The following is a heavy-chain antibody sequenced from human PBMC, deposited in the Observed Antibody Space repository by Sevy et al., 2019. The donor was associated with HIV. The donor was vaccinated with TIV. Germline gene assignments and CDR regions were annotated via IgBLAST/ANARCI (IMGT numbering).Heavy chain of an antibody. J-gene: IGHJ6*02. CDR3: ARRMSAYLLANGMDV. D-gene: IGHD3-3*01. Sequence: ASVKVSCKAYGYTFSDYYMHWVRQAPGQGLEWMGWINPNRGGTNYAHKFQGRVTMTRETSISTAYMELSSLRSDDTAIYYCARRMSAYLLANGMDVWGQGTTVTVS. CDR1: GYTFSDYY. CDR2: INPNRGGT. V-gene: IGHV1-2*07.